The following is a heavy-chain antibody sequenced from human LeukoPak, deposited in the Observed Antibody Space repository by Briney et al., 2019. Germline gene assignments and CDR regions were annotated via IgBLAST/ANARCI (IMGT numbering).Heavy chain of an antibody. CDR1: GFTFSSYE. Sequence: LTGGSLRLSCAASGFTFSSYEMNWVRQAPGKGLEWVSYISSSGSTIYYADSVKGRFTTSRDNAKNSLYLQMNSLRAEDTAVYHCAKGPRAVEHSTHFFDYWGLGALVTVSS. CDR2: ISSSGSTI. J-gene: IGHJ4*01. D-gene: IGHD1/OR15-1a*01. CDR3: AKGPRAVEHSTHFFDY. V-gene: IGHV3-48*03.